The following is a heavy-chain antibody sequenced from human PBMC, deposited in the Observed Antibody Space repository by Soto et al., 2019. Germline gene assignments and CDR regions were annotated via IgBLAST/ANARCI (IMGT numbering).Heavy chain of an antibody. Sequence: GKGLEWVSVISGSGGYTYYADSVKGRFTISRDNSRNTLYLQMNSLRAEDTAVYFCAKDWRYNGYGPFDYWGQGTLVTVSS. D-gene: IGHD5-12*01. V-gene: IGHV3-23*01. J-gene: IGHJ4*02. CDR2: ISGSGGYT. CDR3: AKDWRYNGYGPFDY.